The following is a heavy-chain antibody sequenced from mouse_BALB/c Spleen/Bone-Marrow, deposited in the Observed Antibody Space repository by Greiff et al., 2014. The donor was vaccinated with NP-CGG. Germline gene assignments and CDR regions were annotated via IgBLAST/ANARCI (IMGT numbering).Heavy chain of an antibody. CDR1: GFNIKDTY. D-gene: IGHD1-1*01. Sequence: EVQLQQSGAELVKPGASVKLSCTASGFNIKDTYMHWVKQRPEQGLEWIGRIDPANGNTKYDPKFQGKATITADTSSNTAYLQLSSLTSEDTAVHYCAIYYYGSSGFAYWGQGTLVTVSA. J-gene: IGHJ3*01. CDR2: IDPANGNT. V-gene: IGHV14-3*02. CDR3: AIYYYGSSGFAY.